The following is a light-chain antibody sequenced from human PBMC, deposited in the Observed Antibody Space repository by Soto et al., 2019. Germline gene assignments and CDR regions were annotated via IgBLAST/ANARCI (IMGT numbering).Light chain of an antibody. J-gene: IGKJ4*01. CDR3: QQSYSTPLI. Sequence: DIQMTQSPSSLPASVGDRVTMTCRARQSIARDLNWYQQKVGKGPKLLIYATSSLQSGVPSRFSGSGSGTDFTLTISSLQPEDFATYYCQQSYSTPLIVGGGTKVDIK. CDR1: QSIARD. V-gene: IGKV1-39*01. CDR2: ATS.